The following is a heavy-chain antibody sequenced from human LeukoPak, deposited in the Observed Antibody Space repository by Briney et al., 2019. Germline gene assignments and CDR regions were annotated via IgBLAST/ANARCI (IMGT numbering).Heavy chain of an antibody. CDR2: INPKNGGS. D-gene: IGHD3-16*01. CDR1: GYTFTGYY. Sequence: ASVKVSCKASGYTFTGYYMHWVRQAPGQGLEWVGWINPKNGGSNYAQKFQGRVTMTRDRSISTAYMEPSRLTSDDTAVYYCARASFGEPPINWFAPWGQGTPVTVSP. V-gene: IGHV1-2*02. CDR3: ARASFGEPPINWFAP. J-gene: IGHJ5*02.